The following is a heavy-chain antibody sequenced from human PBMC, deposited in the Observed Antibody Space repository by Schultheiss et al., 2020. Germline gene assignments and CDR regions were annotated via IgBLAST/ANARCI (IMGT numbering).Heavy chain of an antibody. J-gene: IGHJ4*02. D-gene: IGHD6-13*01. CDR3: ARGDSSSLLGI. Sequence: GGSLRLSCAASGFTFGNYAMSWVRQAPGKGLEWVSRINSDGSSTSYADSVKGRFTISRDNAKNTLYLQMNSLRAEDTAVYYCARGDSSSLLGIWGQGTLVTVSS. V-gene: IGHV3-74*01. CDR2: INSDGSST. CDR1: GFTFGNYA.